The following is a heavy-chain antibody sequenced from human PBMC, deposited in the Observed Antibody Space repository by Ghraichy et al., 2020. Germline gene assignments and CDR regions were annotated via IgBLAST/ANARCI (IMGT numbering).Heavy chain of an antibody. J-gene: IGHJ4*02. CDR2: INAGNGNT. D-gene: IGHD6-13*01. CDR1: GYTFTSYA. Sequence: ASVKVSCKASGYTFTSYAMHWVRQAPGQRLEWMGWINAGNGNTKYSQKFQGRVTITRDTSASTAYMELSSLRSEDTAVYYCARGGPSSRIAAAGTLEGTQDYWGQGTLVTVSS. CDR3: ARGGPSSRIAAAGTLEGTQDY. V-gene: IGHV1-3*01.